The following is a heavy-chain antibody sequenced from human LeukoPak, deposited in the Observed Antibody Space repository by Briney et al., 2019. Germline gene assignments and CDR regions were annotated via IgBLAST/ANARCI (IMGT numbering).Heavy chain of an antibody. D-gene: IGHD2-2*02. V-gene: IGHV3-9*01. J-gene: IGHJ4*02. Sequence: GGSLRLSCEASGFTFDDHGMHWVRQGPGKGLEWVSGISWNGGSTGYADSVKGRFTISRDNTKNSLYLQMNILRPEDTAFYYCTKELYTTNHFDSWGQGTLVTVSS. CDR1: GFTFDDHG. CDR2: ISWNGGST. CDR3: TKELYTTNHFDS.